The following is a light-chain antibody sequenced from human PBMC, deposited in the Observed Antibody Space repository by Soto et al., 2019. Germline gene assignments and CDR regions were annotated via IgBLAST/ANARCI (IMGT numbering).Light chain of an antibody. J-gene: IGKJ4*02. CDR2: GAS. V-gene: IGKV3-15*01. Sequence: EIVMTQSPATLSVSPGERATLSCRASQRVSSNLAWYQQKPGQAPRLLIYGASTRATGIPARFSGSGSGTEFTLTISSLQSEDFAVYYCQQDNNWPPLTFGGGKKVEIK. CDR1: QRVSSN. CDR3: QQDNNWPPLT.